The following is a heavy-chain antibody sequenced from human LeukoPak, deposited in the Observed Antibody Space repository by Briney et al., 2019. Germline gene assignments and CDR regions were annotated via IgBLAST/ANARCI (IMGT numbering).Heavy chain of an antibody. CDR2: ISGSGGST. CDR1: GFTFSSYA. Sequence: PGGSLRLSCAASGFTFSSYAMSWVRQAPGKGLEWVSAISGSGGSTYYADSVKGRFTISRDNSKNTLYLQMNSLRAGDTAVYYCAKDLSRRYGGEPYFDYWGQGTLVTVSS. J-gene: IGHJ4*02. CDR3: AKDLSRRYGGEPYFDY. V-gene: IGHV3-23*01. D-gene: IGHD1-14*01.